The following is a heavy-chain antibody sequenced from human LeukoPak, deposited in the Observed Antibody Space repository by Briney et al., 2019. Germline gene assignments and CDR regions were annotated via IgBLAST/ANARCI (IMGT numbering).Heavy chain of an antibody. CDR3: ARGLVGRASFDP. V-gene: IGHV3-48*02. CDR2: ISSSRSTI. Sequence: GGSLRLSCAASGFTFSSYSMNWVRQAPGKGLEWVSYISSSRSTIYYADSVNGRFTISRDNAKNSLYLQMNSLREEDTAVYYCARGLVGRASFDPWGQGTLVTVSS. CDR1: GFTFSSYS. J-gene: IGHJ5*02. D-gene: IGHD3-9*01.